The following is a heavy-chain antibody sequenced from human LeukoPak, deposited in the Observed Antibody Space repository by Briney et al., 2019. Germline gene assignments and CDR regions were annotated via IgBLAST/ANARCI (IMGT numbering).Heavy chain of an antibody. V-gene: IGHV3-23*01. CDR2: ISGSGGST. CDR3: AKRMDYDFWSGPPAPFDY. Sequence: GGSLRLSCAASGFTFSSYAMSWVRQAPGKGLKWVSAISGSGGSTYYADSVKGRFTISRDNSKNTLYLQMNSLRAEDTAVYYCAKRMDYDFWSGPPAPFDYWGQGTLVTVSS. CDR1: GFTFSSYA. J-gene: IGHJ4*02. D-gene: IGHD3-3*01.